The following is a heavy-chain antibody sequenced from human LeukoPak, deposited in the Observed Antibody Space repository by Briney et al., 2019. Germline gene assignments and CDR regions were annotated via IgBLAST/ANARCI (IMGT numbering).Heavy chain of an antibody. D-gene: IGHD2-21*02. Sequence: SETLSLTCTVSGGSISSYYWSWIRQPPGKGLEWIGYIYYSGSTNYHPSLKSRVTISVDTSKNQFSLKLSSVTAADTAVYYCARRLRGGDMAAFDIWGQGTMVTVSS. CDR3: ARRLRGGDMAAFDI. J-gene: IGHJ3*02. CDR2: IYYSGST. V-gene: IGHV4-59*08. CDR1: GGSISSYY.